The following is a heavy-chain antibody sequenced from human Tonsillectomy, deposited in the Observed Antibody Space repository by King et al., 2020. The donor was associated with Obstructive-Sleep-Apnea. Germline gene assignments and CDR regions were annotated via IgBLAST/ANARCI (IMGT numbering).Heavy chain of an antibody. D-gene: IGHD6-13*01. V-gene: IGHV1-18*04. Sequence: QLVQSGVEVKKPGASVKVSCEASGYTFTSYGITWVRLAPGQGLEWMGWISVYNGDSKFAQKFQGRVTMTTDTSTNTAYMELRSLRADDTAVYYCARYAYAAVGSTDYFDYWGQGTLVTVSS. J-gene: IGHJ4*02. CDR2: ISVYNGDS. CDR3: ARYAYAAVGSTDYFDY. CDR1: GYTFTSYG.